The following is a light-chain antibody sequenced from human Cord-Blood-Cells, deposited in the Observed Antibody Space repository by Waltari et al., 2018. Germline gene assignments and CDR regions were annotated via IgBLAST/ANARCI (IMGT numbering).Light chain of an antibody. CDR2: EVS. CDR3: SSYTSSSSRV. V-gene: IGLV2-14*01. Sequence: QSALTQPASVSGSPGKSITISCTGTSSDVGGYNYVSWYQQHPGKAPKLIIYEVSNRPSGVSNRFSGSKSGNTASLTISGLQAEDEADYYCSSYTSSSSRVFGGGTKLTVL. J-gene: IGLJ3*02. CDR1: SSDVGGYNY.